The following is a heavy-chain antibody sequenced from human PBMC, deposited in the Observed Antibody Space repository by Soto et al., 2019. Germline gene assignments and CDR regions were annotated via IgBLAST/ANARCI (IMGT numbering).Heavy chain of an antibody. CDR3: ARWGCSGSNCNLNQRSFDL. V-gene: IGHV3-33*01. D-gene: IGHD2-15*01. J-gene: IGHJ4*02. CDR2: IWYDGSNK. Sequence: QVQLVESGGGVVQPGRSLRLSCAASGFIFNEYGMHWVRQAPGKGLEWVAVIWYDGSNKYYADSVKGRFTFSRDNSKNTMYLQMNGLRVEDTAIYYCARWGCSGSNCNLNQRSFDLWGQGTLVTVSS. CDR1: GFIFNEYG.